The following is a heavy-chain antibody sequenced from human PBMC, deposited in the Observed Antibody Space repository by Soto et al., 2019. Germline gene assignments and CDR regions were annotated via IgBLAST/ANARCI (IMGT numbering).Heavy chain of an antibody. CDR3: ARSAIVVLDY. V-gene: IGHV3-49*03. Sequence: GGSLRLSCTASGFTFGDYGMSWFRQAPGKGLEWVAFIRSEAYGGTTEYAASVKGRFIISRDDSKSIAYLQMNSLKTEDTAIYYCARSAIVVLDYWGQGTLVTVSS. CDR1: GFTFGDYG. J-gene: IGHJ4*02. CDR2: IRSEAYGGTT. D-gene: IGHD2-2*01.